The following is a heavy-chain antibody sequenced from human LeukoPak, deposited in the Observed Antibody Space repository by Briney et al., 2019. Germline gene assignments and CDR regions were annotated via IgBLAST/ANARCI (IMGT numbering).Heavy chain of an antibody. D-gene: IGHD1-26*01. CDR2: IYYSGST. CDR3: ARHQDSGSYYGFDY. Sequence: PSETLSLTCTVSGGSITNYYWTWIRQPPGKGLEWIGYIYYSGSTNYNPSLKSRLTISVDTSKNHFSLNLSSVTAADTAVYYCARHQDSGSYYGFDYWGQGTLVTVSS. J-gene: IGHJ4*02. CDR1: GGSITNYY. V-gene: IGHV4-59*08.